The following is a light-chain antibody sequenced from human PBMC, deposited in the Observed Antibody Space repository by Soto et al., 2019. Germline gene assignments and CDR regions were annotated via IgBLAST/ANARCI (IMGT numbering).Light chain of an antibody. Sequence: IVMTQTPLSLSVTPGQPASISCQSSQSLLHSDGNTYLFWYVQKPVQPPQLLIYEVSNRFYGVPARFSGSGSATDFTLKISRGHAEDVVVYYCMQSIHIPKPFGPGTKVAIK. CDR3: MQSIHIPKP. J-gene: IGKJ3*01. CDR1: QSLLHSDGNTY. CDR2: EVS. V-gene: IGKV2D-29*01.